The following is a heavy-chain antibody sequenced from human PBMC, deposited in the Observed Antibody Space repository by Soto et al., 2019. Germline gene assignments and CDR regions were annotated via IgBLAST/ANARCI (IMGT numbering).Heavy chain of an antibody. CDR2: SYSGGST. CDR1: GFTVSNNY. V-gene: IGHV3-53*01. D-gene: IGHD5-12*01. CDR3: ARARDGYNFLYAPT. Sequence: EVQLVESGGGLIQPGGSLRLSCVASGFTVSNNYMSWVRQAPGKGLEWVSVSYSGGSTDYADSVKGRFTISRDNSKNTLYLQMNSLRADDTAVYYCARARDGYNFLYAPTWGQGTLVTVSS. J-gene: IGHJ4*02.